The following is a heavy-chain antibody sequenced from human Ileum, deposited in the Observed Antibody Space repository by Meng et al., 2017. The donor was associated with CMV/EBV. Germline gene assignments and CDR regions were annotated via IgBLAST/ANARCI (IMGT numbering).Heavy chain of an antibody. D-gene: IGHD2-2*02. Sequence: QGQLVQLGAELKKPRPAWMFSCKASGSTSTDYYMHWVRQAPGQGLDWMGWINPKNGDTKYAQKFQDRVTMTRDTSICTAYMELSRLGSDDTAVYYCAKKGVAAAISSWFDPWGQGTLVTVSS. CDR3: AKKGVAAAISSWFDP. CDR1: GSTSTDYY. V-gene: IGHV1-2*02. J-gene: IGHJ5*02. CDR2: INPKNGDT.